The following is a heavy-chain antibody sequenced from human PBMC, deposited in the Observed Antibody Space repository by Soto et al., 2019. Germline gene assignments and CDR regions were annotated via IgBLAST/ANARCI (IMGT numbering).Heavy chain of an antibody. D-gene: IGHD4-17*01. CDR3: AVDYGGNSFDY. Sequence: SETLSLTCTVSGVSLTNYYWSWIRQPAGKGLEWIGRIFTSESTNYNPSLRGRVTMSVDTSKNQFSLKLTSVTAADTAMYYCAVDYGGNSFDYWGQGTLVTVSS. CDR1: GVSLTNYY. J-gene: IGHJ4*02. V-gene: IGHV4-4*07. CDR2: IFTSEST.